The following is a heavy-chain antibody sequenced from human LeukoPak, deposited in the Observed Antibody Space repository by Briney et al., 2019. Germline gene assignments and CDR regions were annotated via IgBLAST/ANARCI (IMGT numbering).Heavy chain of an antibody. Sequence: GRSLRLSCPASGFTFSSYWMSWVRQPPGKGLEWVANIKQDGSEKYYVDSVKGRFTISRDKAKSSLYLQMNSLRAEDTAVYYCARDPKRQQQLDGFQHWGQGTLVTVSS. CDR2: IKQDGSEK. CDR3: ARDPKRQQQLDGFQH. J-gene: IGHJ1*01. V-gene: IGHV3-7*01. D-gene: IGHD6-13*01. CDR1: GFTFSSYW.